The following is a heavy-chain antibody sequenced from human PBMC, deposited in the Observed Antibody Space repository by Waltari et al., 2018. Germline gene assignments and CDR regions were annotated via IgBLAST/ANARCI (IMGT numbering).Heavy chain of an antibody. CDR3: ASTIFGVDPFYYYYGMDV. V-gene: IGHV1-3*01. CDR2: INAGNGNT. D-gene: IGHD3-3*01. Sequence: QVQLVQSGAEVKKPGASVKGSCKASGYTFTSYAMHLVRQAPGQRLEWMGWINAGNGNTKYSQKFQGRVTITRDTSASTAYMELSSLRSEDTAVYYCASTIFGVDPFYYYYGMDVWGQGTTVTVSS. CDR1: GYTFTSYA. J-gene: IGHJ6*02.